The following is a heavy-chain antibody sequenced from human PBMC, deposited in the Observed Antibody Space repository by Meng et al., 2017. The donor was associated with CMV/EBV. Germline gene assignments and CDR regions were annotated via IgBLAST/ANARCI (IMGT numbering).Heavy chain of an antibody. CDR2: IYYSGST. J-gene: IGHJ4*02. V-gene: IGHV4-59*01. Sequence: GSLRLSCTVSGGSISSYYWSWIRQPPGKGLEWIGYIYYSGSTNYNPSLKSRVTISVDTSKNQFSLKLSSVTAADTAVYYWARDRDDFWSGRYFDYWGQGTLVTVSS. D-gene: IGHD3-3*01. CDR1: GGSISSYY. CDR3: ARDRDDFWSGRYFDY.